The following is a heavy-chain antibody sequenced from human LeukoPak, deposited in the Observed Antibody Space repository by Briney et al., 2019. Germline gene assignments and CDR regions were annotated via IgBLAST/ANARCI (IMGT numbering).Heavy chain of an antibody. D-gene: IGHD2-15*01. J-gene: IGHJ4*02. CDR2: ISSSSSYI. Sequence: GGSLRLSCAASGFTFSSYSMNWVRQAPGKGLEWVSSISSSSSYIYYADSVKGRFTISRDNAKNSLYLQMNSLRAEDTAGYYCARLHVKFYCSGGSCYPGHWGQGTLVTVSS. CDR3: ARLHVKFYCSGGSCYPGH. V-gene: IGHV3-21*04. CDR1: GFTFSSYS.